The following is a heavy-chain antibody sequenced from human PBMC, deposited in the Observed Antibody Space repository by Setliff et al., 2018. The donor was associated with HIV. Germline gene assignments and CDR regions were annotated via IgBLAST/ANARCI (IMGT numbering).Heavy chain of an antibody. CDR1: GGSISTYY. Sequence: PSETLSLTCTVSGGSISTYYWGWIRQPPGNGLEWIGRIYHSGRTYYNPSLKSRVTISVDTFKNQFSLKLTSLTASDTAVYYFAREPPHDYDSLSGYYNGRSFDYWGRGTLVTVSS. CDR3: AREPPHDYDSLSGYYNGRSFDY. V-gene: IGHV4-39*07. D-gene: IGHD3-9*01. CDR2: IYHSGRT. J-gene: IGHJ4*02.